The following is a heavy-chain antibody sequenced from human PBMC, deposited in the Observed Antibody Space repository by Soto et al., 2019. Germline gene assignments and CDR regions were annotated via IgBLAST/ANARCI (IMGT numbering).Heavy chain of an antibody. J-gene: IGHJ4*02. V-gene: IGHV4-30-2*01. D-gene: IGHD4-17*01. CDR2: IYDSGST. CDR3: ARGALRWSTSWDFDY. CDR1: GGSISSGGYC. Sequence: QLQLQESGSGLVKPSQTLSLTCAVSGGSISSGGYCWSWIRQPPGKGLEWIGYIYDSGSTYYNPSLKIRVNISVDRSKNQFSLKLSSVTAADTAVYYCARGALRWSTSWDFDYWGQGTLVTVSS.